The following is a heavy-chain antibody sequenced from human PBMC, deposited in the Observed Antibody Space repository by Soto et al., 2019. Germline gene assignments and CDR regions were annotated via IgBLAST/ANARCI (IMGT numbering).Heavy chain of an antibody. V-gene: IGHV4-39*07. Sequence: SETLSLTCTVSGGSISSSSYFWGWIRQPPGKGLEWIGYMYNTGSTVYNPSFKSRVTISVDTSKNQFSLKLNSVTAADTAVYYCARDLWGYCGTDCYPLDVWGQGTTVTVSS. D-gene: IGHD2-21*02. CDR3: ARDLWGYCGTDCYPLDV. CDR2: MYNTGST. J-gene: IGHJ6*02. CDR1: GGSISSSSYF.